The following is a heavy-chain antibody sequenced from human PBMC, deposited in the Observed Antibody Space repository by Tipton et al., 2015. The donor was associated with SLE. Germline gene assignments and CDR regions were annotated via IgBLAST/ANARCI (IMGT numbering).Heavy chain of an antibody. D-gene: IGHD6-6*01. CDR3: ARDDSSSLDY. CDR2: INQDGSEQ. Sequence: NWIRQAPGKGLEWVASINQDGSEQHYVDSVKGRFTISRDNARDSLYLQMNTLRADDTAVYYCARDDSSSLDYWGLGTLVTVSS. J-gene: IGHJ4*02. V-gene: IGHV3-7*03.